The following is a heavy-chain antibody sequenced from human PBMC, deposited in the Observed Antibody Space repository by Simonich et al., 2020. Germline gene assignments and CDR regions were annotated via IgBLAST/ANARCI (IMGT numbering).Heavy chain of an antibody. D-gene: IGHD2-15*01. V-gene: IGHV3-33*01. CDR2: IWYDGSNK. CDR1: GFTFSSYG. Sequence: QVQLVESGGGVVQPGRSLRLSCAASGFTFSSYGMHWVRQAPGKGLEWVAVIWYDGSNKYYADPVKGRFTISRDNSKNTLYLQMNSLRAEDTAVYYCARDRYCSGGSCYYFDYWGQGTVVTVSS. J-gene: IGHJ4*02. CDR3: ARDRYCSGGSCYYFDY.